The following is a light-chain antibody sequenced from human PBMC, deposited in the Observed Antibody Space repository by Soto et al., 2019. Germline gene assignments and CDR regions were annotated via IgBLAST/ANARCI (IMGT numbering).Light chain of an antibody. CDR2: KAS. Sequence: DIQMTQSPSPLSASVGDRVTITCRASQSISSWLAWYQQKPGKAPKLLISKASKLESGVPSRFSGSGSGTDFTLTISGLQPDDFATYYCQQYNPYSPWTFGQGPRWIS. V-gene: IGKV1-5*03. CDR3: QQYNPYSPWT. J-gene: IGKJ1*01. CDR1: QSISSW.